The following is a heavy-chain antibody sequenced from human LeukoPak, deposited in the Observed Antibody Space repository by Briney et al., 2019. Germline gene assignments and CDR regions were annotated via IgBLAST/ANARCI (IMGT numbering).Heavy chain of an antibody. J-gene: IGHJ6*02. CDR2: ISYDGSNK. Sequence: PGGSLRLSCAASGFTFSSYAMHWVRQAPGKGLEWVAVISYDGSNKYYADSVKGRFTISRDNSKNTLYLQMTTLRAEDTAVYYCARLSYSQLYYYYYGMDVWGQGTTVTVSS. CDR1: GFTFSSYA. V-gene: IGHV3-30-3*01. CDR3: ARLSYSQLYYYYYGMDV. D-gene: IGHD5-18*01.